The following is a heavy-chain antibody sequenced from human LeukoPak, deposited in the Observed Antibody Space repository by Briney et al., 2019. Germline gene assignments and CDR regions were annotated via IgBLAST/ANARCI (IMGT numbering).Heavy chain of an antibody. J-gene: IGHJ4*02. CDR3: AREKGIAARLDY. CDR1: GFTFSSSG. V-gene: IGHV3-33*01. CDR2: IWFDGTNK. D-gene: IGHD6-6*01. Sequence: PGGSLRLSCAASGFTFSSSGMHWVRQAPGKGLEXXAVIWFDGTNKYYADSVKGRFTISRDNSKSTLYLQMNSLRAEDTAVYYCAREKGIAARLDYWGQGTLVTVSS.